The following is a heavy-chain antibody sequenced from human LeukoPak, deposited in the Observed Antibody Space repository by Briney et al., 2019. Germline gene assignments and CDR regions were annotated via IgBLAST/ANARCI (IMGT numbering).Heavy chain of an antibody. Sequence: SETLSLTCTVSGGSISSSSYYWGWIRQPPGKGLEWIGRIYYSGSTYYNPSLKSRVTISVDTSKNQFYLKLSSVAAADTAVDYCARGSMNYDYVWGSYRPDAFDIWGQGTMVTVSS. V-gene: IGHV4-39*07. CDR3: ARGSMNYDYVWGSYRPDAFDI. CDR1: GGSISSSSYY. J-gene: IGHJ3*02. D-gene: IGHD3-16*02. CDR2: IYYSGST.